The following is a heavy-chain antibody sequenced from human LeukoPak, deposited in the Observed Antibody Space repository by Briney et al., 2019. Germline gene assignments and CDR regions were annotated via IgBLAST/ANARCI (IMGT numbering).Heavy chain of an antibody. CDR2: IGGRDDRT. D-gene: IGHD6-19*01. CDR1: GFTFTGHT. J-gene: IGHJ4*02. Sequence: PGGSLRLSCAASGFTFTGHTMTWLRQAPGKGLEWFSIIGGRDDRTYYVDSVKGRFTISRDNSKNTLFLQMDSLRVEDTAVYYCGTTTTGYSSGRYPGWPVDYWGQGTLVTVS. CDR3: GTTTTGYSSGRYPGWPVDY. V-gene: IGHV3-23*01.